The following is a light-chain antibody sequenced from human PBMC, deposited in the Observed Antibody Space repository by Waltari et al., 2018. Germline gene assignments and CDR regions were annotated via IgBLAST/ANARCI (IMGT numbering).Light chain of an antibody. CDR3: QQYSTFPPT. V-gene: IGKV1-16*02. CDR2: AAS. J-gene: IGKJ4*01. Sequence: DIQMTQSPSSLSPSVGDRVILPCRASQAISPFLAWFHLKPGKAPKSLIYAASTLQTGVSSNFSGSGSGTDFTLTISSLQPGDCATYYCQQYSTFPPTFGGGTRVEI. CDR1: QAISPF.